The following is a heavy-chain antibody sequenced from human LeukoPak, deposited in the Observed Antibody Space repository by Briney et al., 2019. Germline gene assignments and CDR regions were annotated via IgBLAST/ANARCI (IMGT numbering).Heavy chain of an antibody. J-gene: IGHJ3*02. CDR2: IYYSGST. V-gene: IGHV4-39*01. Sequence: SETLSLTCTVSGGSISSSSYYWGWIRQPPGKGLEWIGSIYYSGSTYYNPSLKSRVIISVDTSKNQFSLKLSSVTAADTAVYYCARVITVDDAFDIWGQGTMVTVSS. CDR3: ARVITVDDAFDI. D-gene: IGHD4-23*01. CDR1: GGSISSSSYY.